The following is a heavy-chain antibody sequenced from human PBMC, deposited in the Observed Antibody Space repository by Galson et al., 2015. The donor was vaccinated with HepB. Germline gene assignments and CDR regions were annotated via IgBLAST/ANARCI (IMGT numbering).Heavy chain of an antibody. J-gene: IGHJ2*01. CDR2: INGYGGST. V-gene: IGHV3-23*01. Sequence: SLRLSCAASGFTFSGYAMSWARQAPGKGLEWVSSINGYGGSTYYAASVKGRFTISRDNSKNTVHLQMNSLRDEDTAVYYCARVYFGSGSSSAYWYFDLWGRGALVTVSS. CDR1: GFTFSGYA. D-gene: IGHD3-10*01. CDR3: ARVYFGSGSSSAYWYFDL.